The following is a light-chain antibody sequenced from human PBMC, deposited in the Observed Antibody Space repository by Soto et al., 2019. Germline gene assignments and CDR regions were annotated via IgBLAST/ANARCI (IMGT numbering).Light chain of an antibody. CDR3: QQYDDWPRT. CDR1: RSVSSN. V-gene: IGKV3-15*01. Sequence: EIVMTQSPATLSVSPGERVSLSCRPSRSVSSNLAWYQHKPGQAPRLLIHGASTRSAGISARFSGSGSGTEFTLTISNLQSEDFAVYFCQQYDDWPRTFGQGTKVEI. CDR2: GAS. J-gene: IGKJ1*01.